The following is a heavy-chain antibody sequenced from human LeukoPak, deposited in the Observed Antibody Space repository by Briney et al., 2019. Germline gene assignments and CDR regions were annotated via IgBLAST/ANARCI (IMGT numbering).Heavy chain of an antibody. CDR1: GFTFSSYW. CDR3: ARDAYFDKLDY. V-gene: IGHV3-48*04. CDR2: ISSSGSTT. J-gene: IGHJ4*02. D-gene: IGHD3-22*01. Sequence: GGSLRLSCAASGFTFSSYWMHWVRQAPGKGLEWISYISSSGSTTYYADSVKGRFTISRDNVKNSLYLQMASLRAEDTAVYYCARDAYFDKLDYWGQGTLVTVSS.